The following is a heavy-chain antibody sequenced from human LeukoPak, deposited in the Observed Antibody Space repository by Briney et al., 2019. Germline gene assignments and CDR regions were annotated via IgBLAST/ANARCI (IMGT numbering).Heavy chain of an antibody. D-gene: IGHD3-22*01. CDR2: IYSGGST. Sequence: GGSLRLSCAASGFTVSSNYMSWVRQAPGKGLEWVSVIYSGGSTYYADSVKGRFTISRDNSKNTLYLQMNSLRAEDTAVYYCAKDQTHYYDSSGYVWGQGTLVTVSS. CDR3: AKDQTHYYDSSGYV. CDR1: GFTVSSNY. V-gene: IGHV3-53*01. J-gene: IGHJ4*02.